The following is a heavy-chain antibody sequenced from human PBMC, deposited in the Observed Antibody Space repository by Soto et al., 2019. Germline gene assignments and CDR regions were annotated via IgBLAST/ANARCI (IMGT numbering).Heavy chain of an antibody. D-gene: IGHD3-22*01. Sequence: GSLRLSCXXSGFTFSSYGMHWVRQAPGKGLEWVAVISYDGSNKYHADSVKGRFTISRDNSKNTLYLQMNSLRVEDTAVYYCAKTTDRSGYYSRFDYWGQGALVTVSS. V-gene: IGHV3-30*18. J-gene: IGHJ4*02. CDR2: ISYDGSNK. CDR1: GFTFSSYG. CDR3: AKTTDRSGYYSRFDY.